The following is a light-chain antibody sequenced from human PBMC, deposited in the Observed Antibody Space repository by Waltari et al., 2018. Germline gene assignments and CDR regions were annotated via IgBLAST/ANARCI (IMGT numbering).Light chain of an antibody. Sequence: QSALTQPASVSGSPGQSITLSCTGTTSHLGGDNYVSWYQQHPGKPPKLMIYVVTNRPSGVSNRFSGSKSGNTASLTISGLQAEDEADYYCSSYTGSSTIYVFGTGTKVTVL. CDR2: VVT. J-gene: IGLJ1*01. CDR3: SSYTGSSTIYV. CDR1: TSHLGGDNY. V-gene: IGLV2-14*01.